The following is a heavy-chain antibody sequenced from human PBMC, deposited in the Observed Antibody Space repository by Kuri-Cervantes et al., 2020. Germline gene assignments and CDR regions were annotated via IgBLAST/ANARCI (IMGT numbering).Heavy chain of an antibody. CDR3: ARDKLGRSSSHLYYFDY. V-gene: IGHV1-18*01. CDR1: GYTFTSYG. Sequence: ASVKVSCKASGYTFTSYGISWVRQAPGQGLEWMGWISAYNGNTNYAQKLQGRVTMTTDTSTSTAYMELRRLRSDDTAVYYCARDKLGRSSSHLYYFDYWGQGTLVTVSS. CDR2: ISAYNGNT. D-gene: IGHD6-6*01. J-gene: IGHJ4*02.